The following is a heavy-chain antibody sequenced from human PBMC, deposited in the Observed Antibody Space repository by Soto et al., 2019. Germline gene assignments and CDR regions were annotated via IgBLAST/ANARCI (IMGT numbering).Heavy chain of an antibody. Sequence: QVTLKGSVPVLGKPTETLTLTCTASGFSLSNARMGVSGIRQPPGKAREWLAHIFSNDEKSYSTFLKSRITISKDTSKSQVVLTMTNMDPVDTATYYCARIRVHNYDFWSGYYRGWFDPWGQGTLVTVSS. CDR2: IFSNDEK. CDR1: GFSLSNARMG. D-gene: IGHD3-3*01. V-gene: IGHV2-26*01. J-gene: IGHJ5*02. CDR3: ARIRVHNYDFWSGYYRGWFDP.